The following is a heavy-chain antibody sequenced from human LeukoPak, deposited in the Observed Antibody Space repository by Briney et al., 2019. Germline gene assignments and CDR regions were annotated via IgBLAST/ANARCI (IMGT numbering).Heavy chain of an antibody. V-gene: IGHV4-39*01. Sequence: PGGSLRLSCAASGFTFSNYGMHWVRQAPGKGLEWIGSIYYSGSTYYNPSLKSRVTISVDTSKNQFSLKLSSVTAADTAVYYCARHNYYDSSGYLCDAFDIWGQGTMVTVSS. D-gene: IGHD3-22*01. CDR2: IYYSGST. CDR1: GFTFSNYG. CDR3: ARHNYYDSSGYLCDAFDI. J-gene: IGHJ3*02.